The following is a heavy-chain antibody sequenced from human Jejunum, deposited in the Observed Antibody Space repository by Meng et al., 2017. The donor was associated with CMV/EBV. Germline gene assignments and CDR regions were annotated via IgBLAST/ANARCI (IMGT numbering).Heavy chain of an antibody. CDR3: ARGQRSYSGSYPEWFDP. D-gene: IGHD1-26*01. V-gene: IGHV4-30-4*01. J-gene: IGHJ5*02. CDR2: IYYSGST. CDR1: GGSISSGDYY. Sequence: LRGSGPALWNTSQTPSPTCSVSGGSISSGDYYWSWIRQPPGKGLGWIGCIYYSGSTYYNPSLKGRVTISVDTSKNQFSLNLSSVTAADTAVYYCARGQRSYSGSYPEWFDPWGQGTLVTVSS.